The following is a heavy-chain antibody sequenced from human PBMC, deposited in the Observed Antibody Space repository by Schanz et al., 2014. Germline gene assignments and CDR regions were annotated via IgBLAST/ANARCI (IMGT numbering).Heavy chain of an antibody. CDR2: MYINSGST. D-gene: IGHD5-12*01. CDR1: GFTVNTNY. CDR3: ARDGGRDGYNLAFDV. Sequence: EVQLVESGGGLIQPGGSLRLSCAVSGFTVNTNYMSWVRQAPGKGLEWISSMYINSGSTQYADSVKGRFIISRDSSKNTLFLQMIRLRAEDTAVYFCARDGGRDGYNLAFDVWGQGTLVTVSS. J-gene: IGHJ3*01. V-gene: IGHV3-53*01.